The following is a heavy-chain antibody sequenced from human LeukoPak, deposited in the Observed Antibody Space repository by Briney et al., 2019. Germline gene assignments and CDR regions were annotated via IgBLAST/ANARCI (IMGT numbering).Heavy chain of an antibody. CDR2: IKQDGGEI. J-gene: IGHJ4*02. V-gene: IGHV3-7*01. D-gene: IGHD1-26*01. CDR1: GFPLSDYW. Sequence: GGSLRLSCAASGFPLSDYWMSWVRQAPGKGLEWVANIKQDGGEIYYVDSVKGRFTISRDNAKNSLYLQMNSLTAEDTAVYYCARDKIVGATHFDYWGQGTLVTVSS. CDR3: ARDKIVGATHFDY.